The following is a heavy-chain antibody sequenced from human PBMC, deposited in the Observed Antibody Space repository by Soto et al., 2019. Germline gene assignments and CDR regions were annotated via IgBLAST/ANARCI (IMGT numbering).Heavy chain of an antibody. CDR1: GFTFSSYW. D-gene: IGHD4-17*01. J-gene: IGHJ4*02. Sequence: EVQLVESGGGLVQPGGSLRLSCAASGFTFSSYWMHWVRQAPGKGLVWVSRINSDGSSTSYADSVKGRFTISRDNAKNTLYLQMNSLRAEDTAVYYCASLGSDAYGERFDYWGQGTLVTVSS. CDR2: INSDGSST. CDR3: ASLGSDAYGERFDY. V-gene: IGHV3-74*01.